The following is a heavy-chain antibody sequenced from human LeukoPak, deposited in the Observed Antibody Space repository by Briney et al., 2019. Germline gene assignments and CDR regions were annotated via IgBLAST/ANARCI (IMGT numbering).Heavy chain of an antibody. CDR2: INPNSGGT. CDR3: ARGDYDFWSGYYIKPDYYYYYGMDV. D-gene: IGHD3-3*01. V-gene: IGHV1-2*06. CDR1: GYTFTGYY. J-gene: IGHJ6*02. Sequence: ASVKVSCKASGYTFTGYYMHWVRQAPGQGLESMGRINPNSGGTNYAQKFQGRVTMTRDTSISTAYMELSRLRSDDTAVYYCARGDYDFWSGYYIKPDYYYYYGMDVWGQGTTVTVSS.